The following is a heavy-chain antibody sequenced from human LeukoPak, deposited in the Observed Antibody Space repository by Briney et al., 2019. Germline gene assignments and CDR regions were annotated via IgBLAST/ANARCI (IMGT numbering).Heavy chain of an antibody. CDR2: INPSTGTT. CDR3: ARDASNWSAFDS. CDR1: GYTFTGYS. J-gene: IGHJ4*02. V-gene: IGHV1-2*06. Sequence: ASVKVSCKASGYTFTGYSIHWVRQAPGQGLEWMGRINPSTGTTTYAQKFKGRVIMRRDTSIGTAYMELSGLRFVDTAVYYCARDASNWSAFDSWGQGSLVTVSS. D-gene: IGHD4-11*01.